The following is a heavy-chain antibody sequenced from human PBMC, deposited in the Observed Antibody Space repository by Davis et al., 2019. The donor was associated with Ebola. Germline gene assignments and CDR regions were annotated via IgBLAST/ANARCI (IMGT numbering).Heavy chain of an antibody. CDR3: ARQESLYGSSDY. Sequence: GESLKISCKGSGYSFAHYWIGWVRQMPGKGLEWMGIIYAGDSDTRYSPSFEGQVTISVDRSISTAYLQWSSLKASDIAMYYCARQESLYGSSDYWGQGTLVTVSS. J-gene: IGHJ4*02. CDR1: GYSFAHYW. V-gene: IGHV5-51*01. CDR2: IYAGDSDT. D-gene: IGHD2/OR15-2a*01.